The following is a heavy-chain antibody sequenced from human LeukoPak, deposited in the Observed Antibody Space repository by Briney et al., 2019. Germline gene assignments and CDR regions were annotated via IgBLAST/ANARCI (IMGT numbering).Heavy chain of an antibody. CDR1: GGSISNYY. CDR3: ARSFHYDILTGYYGPYYYGMDV. CDR2: IYYTGST. Sequence: SETLSLTCTVSGGSISNYYWTWIRQPPGKGLEWIGYIYYTGSTNYNPSLKSRVTISVDTSKNQFSLKLSSVTAADTAVYYCARSFHYDILTGYYGPYYYGMDVWGQGTTVTVSS. J-gene: IGHJ6*02. V-gene: IGHV4-59*12. D-gene: IGHD3-9*01.